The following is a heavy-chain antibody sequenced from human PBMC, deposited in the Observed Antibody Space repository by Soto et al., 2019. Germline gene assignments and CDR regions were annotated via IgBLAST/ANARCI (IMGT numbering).Heavy chain of an antibody. D-gene: IGHD1-26*01. CDR3: TRGSGHGYTWFAT. V-gene: IGHV4-4*02. CDR2: IFHNGIT. Sequence: QVQLQESGPGLVKPSETLSLTCAVSGASVTGTRWWSWVRQSPEKGLAWIGEIFHNGITNYNPSLESRVTTSVDRSKNRLSLTAKSMPAADTAVYYCTRGSGHGYTWFATWGQGVQVLVSS. J-gene: IGHJ5*02. CDR1: GASVTGTRW.